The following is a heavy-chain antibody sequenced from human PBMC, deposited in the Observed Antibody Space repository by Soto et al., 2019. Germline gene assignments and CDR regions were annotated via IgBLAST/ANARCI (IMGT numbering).Heavy chain of an antibody. V-gene: IGHV3-30*18. Sequence: GGSLRLSCAASGFTFSSYGMHWVRQAPGRGLEWVAVISYDGSNKYYADSVKGRFTISRDNSKNTLYLQMNSLRAEDTAVYYCAKDVGYSSGWYYYYYGMDVWGQGTTVTVSS. CDR3: AKDVGYSSGWYYYYYGMDV. D-gene: IGHD6-19*01. CDR1: GFTFSSYG. J-gene: IGHJ6*02. CDR2: ISYDGSNK.